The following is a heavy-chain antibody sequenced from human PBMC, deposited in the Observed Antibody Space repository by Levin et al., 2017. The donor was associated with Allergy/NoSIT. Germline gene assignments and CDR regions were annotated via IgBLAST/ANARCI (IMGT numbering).Heavy chain of an antibody. J-gene: IGHJ4*02. D-gene: IGHD3-10*01. CDR2: IYSGGST. CDR3: ARGYGSGSYYPPPGFDY. Sequence: GGSLRLSCAASGFTVSSNYMSWVRQAPGKGLEWVSVIYSGGSTYYADSVKVRFTISRDNSKNTLSLQMNSLRAEDTAVYYCARGYGSGSYYPPPGFDYWGQGTLVTVSS. CDR1: GFTVSSNY. V-gene: IGHV3-66*01.